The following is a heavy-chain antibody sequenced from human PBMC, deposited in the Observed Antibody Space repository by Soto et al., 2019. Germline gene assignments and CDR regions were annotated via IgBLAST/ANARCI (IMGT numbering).Heavy chain of an antibody. J-gene: IGHJ4*02. CDR2: IGAYSGNT. CDR1: GYTFTNYG. CDR3: ARDKKDSSSWYYFDY. Sequence: QVQLVQSGAEVKKPGASVKVSCKASGYTFTNYGISWVRQAPGQGLEWMAWIGAYSGNTNSAWKLQGRVTMTTDTSTSTAYMELRSLRSDDTAVYYCARDKKDSSSWYYFDYWGQGTLVTVSS. V-gene: IGHV1-18*01. D-gene: IGHD6-13*01.